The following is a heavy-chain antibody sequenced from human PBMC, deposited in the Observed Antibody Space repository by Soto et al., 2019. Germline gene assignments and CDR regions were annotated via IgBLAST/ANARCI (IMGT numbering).Heavy chain of an antibody. CDR1: GYTFSTFG. CDR2: ISAYTGNT. CDR3: ARQWLVPAGYYYYGMDV. D-gene: IGHD6-19*01. Sequence: ASVKVSCKTSGYTFSTFGISWVRQAPGKGLEWMGWISAYTGNTNYAQKLQGRVTMTTDTATSTAYMELSSLRSEDTAVYYCARQWLVPAGYYYYGMDVWGQGTTVTVSS. V-gene: IGHV1-18*01. J-gene: IGHJ6*02.